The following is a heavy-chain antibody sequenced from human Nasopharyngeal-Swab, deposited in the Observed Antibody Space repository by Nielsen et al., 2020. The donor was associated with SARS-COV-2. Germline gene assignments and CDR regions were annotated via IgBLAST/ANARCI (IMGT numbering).Heavy chain of an antibody. V-gene: IGHV3-20*04. CDR1: GSTFDDYG. CDR2: ISRNGANT. Sequence: GESLKISCAASGSTFDDYGMSWVRQVPGKGLEWVSGISRNGANTAYPDSVKGRFTISRDNARNSLYLQMNSLRAEDTALYYCAREFAQGPFDIWGQGTMVTVSS. CDR3: AREFAQGPFDI. J-gene: IGHJ3*02.